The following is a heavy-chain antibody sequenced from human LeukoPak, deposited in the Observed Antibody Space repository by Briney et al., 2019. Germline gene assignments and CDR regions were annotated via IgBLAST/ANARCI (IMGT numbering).Heavy chain of an antibody. CDR1: GGSISSYS. CDR2: IYTSGST. J-gene: IGHJ4*02. V-gene: IGHV4-4*07. D-gene: IGHD2-2*01. Sequence: SETLSLTCTVSGGSISSYSWSWIRQPAGKGLEWIGRIYTSGSTNYNPSLKSRVTMSLDTSKNQFSLKLSSVTAADTAVYYCARDRKYCSSISCYYYFDCWGQGTLVTVSS. CDR3: ARDRKYCSSISCYYYFDC.